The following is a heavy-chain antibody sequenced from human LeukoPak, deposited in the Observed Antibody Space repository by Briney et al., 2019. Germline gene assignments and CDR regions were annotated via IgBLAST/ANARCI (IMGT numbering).Heavy chain of an antibody. CDR3: ARDRGYSSSFLDY. J-gene: IGHJ4*02. V-gene: IGHV4-59*02. D-gene: IGHD6-13*01. CDR2: IYYSGST. CDR1: GDSVSSYY. Sequence: NPSETLSLTCTVSGDSVSSYYWSWIRQPPGKGLEWIGYIYYSGSTNYNPSLKSRVTISVDTSKNQFSLKLSSVTAADTAVYYCARDRGYSSSFLDYWGQGTLVTVSS.